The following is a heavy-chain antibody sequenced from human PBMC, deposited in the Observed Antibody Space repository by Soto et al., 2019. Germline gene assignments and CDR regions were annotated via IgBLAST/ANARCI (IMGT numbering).Heavy chain of an antibody. CDR2: ISSSSSTI. CDR1: GFTFSSYS. V-gene: IGHV3-48*01. D-gene: IGHD6-13*01. CDR3: ARHPERIAQIGWFDP. J-gene: IGHJ5*02. Sequence: PGGSLRLSCAASGFTFSSYSMNWVRQAPGKGLEWVSYISSSSSTIYYADSVKGRFTISRDNVKNSLYLQMNSLRAEDTAVYYCARHPERIAQIGWFDPWGQGTLVTVSS.